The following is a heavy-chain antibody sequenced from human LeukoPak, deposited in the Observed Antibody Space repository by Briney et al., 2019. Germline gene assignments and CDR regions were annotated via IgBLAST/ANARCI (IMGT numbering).Heavy chain of an antibody. Sequence: GESLTISCKGSGYSFTNYWISWVHPMPGKVEEWMGRIDPSDSNTKYSPSFQGHITISVDKSISTAFLQWNSLKPSGSAMYYCATGASKVTTDFANYWGQGTQVAVSS. CDR3: ATGASKVTTDFANY. D-gene: IGHD4-17*01. CDR1: GYSFTNYW. V-gene: IGHV5-10-1*01. CDR2: IDPSDSNT. J-gene: IGHJ4*02.